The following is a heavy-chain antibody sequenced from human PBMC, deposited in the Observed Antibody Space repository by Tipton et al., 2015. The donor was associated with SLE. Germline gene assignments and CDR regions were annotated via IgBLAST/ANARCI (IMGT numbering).Heavy chain of an antibody. V-gene: IGHV4-34*01. CDR3: AREGIAAAGL. J-gene: IGHJ4*02. D-gene: IGHD6-13*01. Sequence: LRLSCAASGFTFYSYVMTWIRQPPGKGLEWIGEINHSGSTNYNPSLKSRVTISVDTSKNQFSLKLSSVTAADTAVYYCAREGIAAAGLWGQGTLVTVSS. CDR2: INHSGST. CDR1: GFTFYSYV.